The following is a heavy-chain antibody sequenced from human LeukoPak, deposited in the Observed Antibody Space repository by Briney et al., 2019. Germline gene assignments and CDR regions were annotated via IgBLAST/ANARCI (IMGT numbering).Heavy chain of an antibody. CDR2: INPNSGGT. CDR1: GYTFSDYA. Sequence: ASVKVSCKASGYTFSDYAIHWVRQAPGQGLEWMGWINPNSGGTNYAQKFQGRVTMTRDTSISTAYMELSRLRSDDTAVYYCARDSIPPGPAYYFDYWGQGTLVTVSS. J-gene: IGHJ4*02. D-gene: IGHD2/OR15-2a*01. V-gene: IGHV1-2*02. CDR3: ARDSIPPGPAYYFDY.